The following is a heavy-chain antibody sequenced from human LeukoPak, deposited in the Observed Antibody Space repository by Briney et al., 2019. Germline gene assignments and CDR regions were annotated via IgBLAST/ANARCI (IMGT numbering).Heavy chain of an antibody. CDR2: IYHSGST. V-gene: IGHV4-59*12. D-gene: IGHD1-26*01. CDR3: ARDFRPPGPGRRIVGAGSYYFDY. Sequence: SETLSLTCTVSGGSISSYYWSWIRQPPGKGLEWIGYIYHSGSTYYNPSLKSPVTISVDRSKNQFSLKLSSVTAADTAVYYCARDFRPPGPGRRIVGAGSYYFDYWGQGTLVTVSS. CDR1: GGSISSYY. J-gene: IGHJ4*02.